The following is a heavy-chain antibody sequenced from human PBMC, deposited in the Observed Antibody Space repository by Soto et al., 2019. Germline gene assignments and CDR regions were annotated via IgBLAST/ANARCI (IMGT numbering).Heavy chain of an antibody. Sequence: EVQLVESRGDLVQPGGSLRLSCAVSGFTFTNNWIHWVRQAPGKGLLWVSRLTGGTATGYADSVRGRFTISGDAAKNTLYLQMNDLRAEDTAVYYCTTVFDYWGRGTLVTVSS. V-gene: IGHV3-74*01. CDR1: GFTFTNNW. J-gene: IGHJ4*02. D-gene: IGHD1-1*01. CDR2: LTGGTAT. CDR3: TTVFDY.